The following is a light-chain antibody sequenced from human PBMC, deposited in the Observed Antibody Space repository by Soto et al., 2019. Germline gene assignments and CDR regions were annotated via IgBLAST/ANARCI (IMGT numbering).Light chain of an antibody. CDR1: QSVSSSY. V-gene: IGKV3-20*01. J-gene: IGKJ1*01. CDR3: QQYGSSPRT. Sequence: EIVLTQSPGTLSLSPGERATFSCRASQSVSSSYVAWYQQKPGQAPRLLIYGASSRATGIPDRFSGSGSGTEFTLTISRLDPEDFAVYYCQQYGSSPRTFGQGTKVEIK. CDR2: GAS.